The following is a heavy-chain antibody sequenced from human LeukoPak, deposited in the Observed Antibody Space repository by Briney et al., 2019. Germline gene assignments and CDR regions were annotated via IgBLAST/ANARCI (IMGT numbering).Heavy chain of an antibody. CDR1: GFTVSSNY. CDR3: ARSRWDY. V-gene: IGHV3-48*02. D-gene: IGHD2-15*01. J-gene: IGHJ4*02. Sequence: GGSLRLSCAASGFTVSSNYMSWVRQAPGKGLEWVAYISSTSNSIHYADSVQGRFTISRDEAKSSLYLQMNSLRDEDTAVYYCARSRWDYWGQGTLVTVSS. CDR2: ISSTSNSI.